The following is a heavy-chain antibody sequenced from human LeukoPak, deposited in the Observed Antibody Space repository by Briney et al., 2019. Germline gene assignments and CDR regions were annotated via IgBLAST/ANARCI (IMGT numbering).Heavy chain of an antibody. V-gene: IGHV1-8*03. J-gene: IGHJ5*02. CDR3: ARGQGSSSGFDP. Sequence: ASVKVSCKASGYTFTSYDINWVRQATGQGLEWMGWMNPNSGNTGYAQKFQGGVTITRNTSISTAYMELSSLRSEDTAVYYCARGQGSSSGFDPWGQGTLVTVSS. CDR1: GYTFTSYD. CDR2: MNPNSGNT. D-gene: IGHD6-6*01.